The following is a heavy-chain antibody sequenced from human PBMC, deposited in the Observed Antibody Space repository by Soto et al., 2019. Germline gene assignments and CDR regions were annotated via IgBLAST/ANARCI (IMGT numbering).Heavy chain of an antibody. V-gene: IGHV3-53*01. Sequence: GGSLRLSCAASGFTVSSNYMSWVRQAPGKGLEWVSVIYSGGSTYYADSVKGRFTISRDNSKNTLYLQMNSLRAEDTAVYYCASVRFLQWLHPDVWGQGTTVTVSS. CDR2: IYSGGST. J-gene: IGHJ6*02. CDR3: ASVRFLQWLHPDV. D-gene: IGHD3-3*01. CDR1: GFTVSSNY.